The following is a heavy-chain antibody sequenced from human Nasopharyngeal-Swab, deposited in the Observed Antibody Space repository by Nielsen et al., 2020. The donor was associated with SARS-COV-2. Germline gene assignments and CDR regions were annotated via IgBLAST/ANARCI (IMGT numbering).Heavy chain of an antibody. V-gene: IGHV3-23*01. CDR2: ISGSGGST. CDR1: GFTFSSYA. D-gene: IGHD5-24*01. CDR3: AKSKGMADAFDI. Sequence: ETLSLTCAASGFTFSSYAMSWVRRAPGKGLEWVSAISGSGGSTYYADSVKGRFTISRDNSKNTLYLQMNSLRAEDTAVYYCAKSKGMADAFDIWGQGTMVTVSS. J-gene: IGHJ3*02.